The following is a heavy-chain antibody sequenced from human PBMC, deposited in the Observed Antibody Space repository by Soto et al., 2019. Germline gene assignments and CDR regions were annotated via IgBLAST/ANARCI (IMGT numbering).Heavy chain of an antibody. CDR2: IIPIFGIA. J-gene: IGHJ6*02. V-gene: IGHV1-69*08. D-gene: IGHD2-2*01. Sequence: QVQLVQSGAEVKKPGSSVKVSCKASGGTFSRYSITWVRQAPGHGLEWIGRIIPIFGIASYGQKFQGRVTITADESTRTAYMELSSLRSDDTAVYYCAREDRDRETGLVPAAIDGMDVWGQGTTVTVSS. CDR1: GGTFSRYS. CDR3: AREDRDRETGLVPAAIDGMDV.